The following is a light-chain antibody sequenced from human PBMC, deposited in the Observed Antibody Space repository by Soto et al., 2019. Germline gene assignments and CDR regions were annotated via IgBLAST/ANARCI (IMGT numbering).Light chain of an antibody. CDR1: QTISSY. Sequence: DIQMTQSPSTLSASVGDRVTITCRASQTISSYVNWYQQKPGKAPDLLIYGASSLQSGVPSRFSGSASGTVFTLTISSLQPEDFTTYYCQQSHVVPIAFGGGTKVEIK. CDR2: GAS. V-gene: IGKV1-39*01. J-gene: IGKJ4*01. CDR3: QQSHVVPIA.